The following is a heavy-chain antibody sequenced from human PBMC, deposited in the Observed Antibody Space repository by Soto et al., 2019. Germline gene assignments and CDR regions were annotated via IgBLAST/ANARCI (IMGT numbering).Heavy chain of an antibody. J-gene: IGHJ6*02. V-gene: IGHV4-59*01. CDR1: GGSIISYY. Sequence: TLEILSLTCTVSGGSIISYYWSWIRQPPGKGLEWIGYIYYSGSTNYNPSLKSRVTISVDTSKNQFSLKLSSVTAADTAVYYCARSIAVAGTNYYYYGMDVWGQGTTVTVSS. D-gene: IGHD6-19*01. CDR2: IYYSGST. CDR3: ARSIAVAGTNYYYYGMDV.